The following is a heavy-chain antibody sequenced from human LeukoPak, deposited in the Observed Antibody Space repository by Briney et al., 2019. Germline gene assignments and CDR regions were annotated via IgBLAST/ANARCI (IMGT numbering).Heavy chain of an antibody. V-gene: IGHV3-33*01. CDR3: ARWRITMVRGGLDY. Sequence: GGSLRLSCAASGFTFSSYGMHWVRQAPGKGLEWGAVIWYDGSNKYYADSVKGRFTISRDNSKNTLYLQMNSLRAEDTAVYYCARWRITMVRGGLDYWGQGTLVTVSS. CDR1: GFTFSSYG. J-gene: IGHJ4*02. D-gene: IGHD3-10*01. CDR2: IWYDGSNK.